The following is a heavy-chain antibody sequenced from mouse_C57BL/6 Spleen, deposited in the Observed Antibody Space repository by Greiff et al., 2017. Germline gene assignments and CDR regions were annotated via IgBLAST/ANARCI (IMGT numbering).Heavy chain of an antibody. Sequence: QVQLKQSGAELARPGASVKLSCKASGYTFTSYGISWVKQRTGQGLEWIGEIYPRSGNTYYNEKFKGKATLTADKSSSTAYMELRSLTSEDSAVYFCARSGDGYYAMDYWGQGTSVTVSS. D-gene: IGHD2-3*01. CDR2: IYPRSGNT. CDR3: ARSGDGYYAMDY. CDR1: GYTFTSYG. J-gene: IGHJ4*01. V-gene: IGHV1-81*01.